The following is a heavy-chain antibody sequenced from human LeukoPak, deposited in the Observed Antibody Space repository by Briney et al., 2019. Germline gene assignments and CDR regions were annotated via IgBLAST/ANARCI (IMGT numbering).Heavy chain of an antibody. D-gene: IGHD3-10*01. CDR3: ARVNLRGSNYNWFDP. V-gene: IGHV1-69*04. Sequence: SVKVSCKASGGTFSSYAISWVRQAPGQGLEWMGKITPVIDTANYAQTFQGRVSIYADKSTTTVYMDLSGLRPDDTAVYYCARVNLRGSNYNWFDPWGQGTRVTVSS. J-gene: IGHJ5*02. CDR1: GGTFSSYA. CDR2: ITPVIDTA.